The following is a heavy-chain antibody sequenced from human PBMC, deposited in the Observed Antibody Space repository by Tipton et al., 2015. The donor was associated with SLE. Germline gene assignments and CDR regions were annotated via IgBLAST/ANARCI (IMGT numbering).Heavy chain of an antibody. J-gene: IGHJ4*02. CDR2: INPNSGGT. CDR3: ARDRFRRDYGDYCYYFDY. D-gene: IGHD4-17*01. V-gene: IGHV1-2*02. CDR1: GYTFTGYY. Sequence: QSGAEVKKPGASVKVSCKASGYTFTGYYMNWVRQATGQGLEWMGWINPNSGGTNYAQKFQGRVTMTRDTSISTAYMELSRLRSDDTAVYYCARDRFRRDYGDYCYYFDYWGQGTLVTVSS.